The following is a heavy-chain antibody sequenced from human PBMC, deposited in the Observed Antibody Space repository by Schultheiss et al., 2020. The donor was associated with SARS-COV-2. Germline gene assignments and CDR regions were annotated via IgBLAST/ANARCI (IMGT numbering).Heavy chain of an antibody. V-gene: IGHV3-23*01. CDR1: GFTFSSYA. CDR3: AKDRLGSSSRMDV. Sequence: GGSLRLSCAASGFTFSSYAMSWVRQAPGKGLEWVSAISGSGGSTYYADSVKGRFTISRDNAKNSLYLQMNSLRAEDTAVYYCAKDRLGSSSRMDVWGQGTTVTVSS. J-gene: IGHJ6*02. D-gene: IGHD2-15*01. CDR2: ISGSGGST.